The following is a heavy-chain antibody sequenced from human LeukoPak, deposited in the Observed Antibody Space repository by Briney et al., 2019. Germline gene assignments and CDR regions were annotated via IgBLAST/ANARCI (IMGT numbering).Heavy chain of an antibody. D-gene: IGHD6-13*01. CDR1: GGSLNSGSYY. Sequence: SETLSLTCAVSGGSLNSGSYYWSWIRQSAGKGLEWIGRIYPSGETNYNPTFKHRLTISVDTSNNQFSLTLSSVTAADTAVYYCAREGSSTWLEPNSWFDPWGQGTLVTVSS. CDR2: IYPSGET. J-gene: IGHJ5*02. CDR3: AREGSSTWLEPNSWFDP. V-gene: IGHV4-61*02.